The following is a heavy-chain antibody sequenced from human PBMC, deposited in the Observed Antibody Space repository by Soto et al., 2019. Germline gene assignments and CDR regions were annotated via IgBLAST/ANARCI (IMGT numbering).Heavy chain of an antibody. D-gene: IGHD3-9*01. CDR2: IRDSGDYT. CDR1: GITFSAYA. CDR3: VKPSHEMLTGYSPFDH. J-gene: IGHJ4*02. Sequence: EVQLLESGGGLVQPGGSLRLSCVASGITFSAYAMSWVRQAPGKGLQSVSAIRDSGDYTYYADSVKGRFTILRDNSKSTLFLQMDSLNADDTALYYCVKPSHEMLTGYSPFDHWGQGTLVTVSS. V-gene: IGHV3-23*01.